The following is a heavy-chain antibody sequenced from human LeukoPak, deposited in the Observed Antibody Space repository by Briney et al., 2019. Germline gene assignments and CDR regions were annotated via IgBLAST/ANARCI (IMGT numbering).Heavy chain of an antibody. CDR2: ISYDGSNK. CDR1: GFTFSSYA. CDR3: ARVQVAVVVVAGFDY. Sequence: GGSLRLSCAASGFTFSSYAMHWVRQAPGKGLEWVAVISYDGSNKYYADSVKGRFTISRDNSKNTLYLQMNSLRAEDTVVYYCARVQVAVVVVAGFDYWGQGTLVTVSS. D-gene: IGHD2-15*01. J-gene: IGHJ4*02. V-gene: IGHV3-30*04.